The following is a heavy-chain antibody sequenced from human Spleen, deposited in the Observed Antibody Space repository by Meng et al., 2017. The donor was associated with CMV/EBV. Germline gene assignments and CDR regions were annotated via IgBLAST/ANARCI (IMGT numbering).Heavy chain of an antibody. J-gene: IGHJ4*02. V-gene: IGHV4-4*07. Sequence: VPLQESGPGLVKPSETLSLTCTVSGGSISSYYWSWIRQPAGKGLEWIGRIYTSGSTNYNPSLKSRVTMSVDTSKNQFSLKLSSVTAADTAVYYCARGGLRYSSSWPFDYWGQGTLVTVSS. CDR2: IYTSGST. CDR3: ARGGLRYSSSWPFDY. D-gene: IGHD6-13*01. CDR1: GGSISSYY.